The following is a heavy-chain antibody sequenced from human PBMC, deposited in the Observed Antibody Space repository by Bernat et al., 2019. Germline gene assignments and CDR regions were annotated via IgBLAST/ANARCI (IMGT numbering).Heavy chain of an antibody. CDR3: AGDRSGMDV. V-gene: IGHV3-30*03. CDR1: GFTFSSFG. CDR2: ISYDGGNK. J-gene: IGHJ6*02. Sequence: QVQLVESGGGVVQPGRSLRLSCVASGFTFSSFGMHWVRQAPGKGLEWVAIISYDGGNKYYADSVKGRFTISRDNAKNSLYLQMNSLRAEDTAVYYCAGDRSGMDVWGQGTTVTVSS.